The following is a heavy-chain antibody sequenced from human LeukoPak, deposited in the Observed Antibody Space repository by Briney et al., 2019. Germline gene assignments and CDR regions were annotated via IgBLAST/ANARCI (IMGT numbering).Heavy chain of an antibody. Sequence: GGSLRLSCAASGFTFSNAWMSWVRQAPGKGLEWVGRIKSKTDGGTTDYAAPVKGRFTISRDNAKNSLYLQMNSLRAEDTAVYYCARDYMVRGGQPPYYYYYMDVWGKGTTVTISS. CDR3: ARDYMVRGGQPPYYYYYMDV. V-gene: IGHV3-15*01. D-gene: IGHD3-10*01. CDR2: IKSKTDGGTT. J-gene: IGHJ6*03. CDR1: GFTFSNAW.